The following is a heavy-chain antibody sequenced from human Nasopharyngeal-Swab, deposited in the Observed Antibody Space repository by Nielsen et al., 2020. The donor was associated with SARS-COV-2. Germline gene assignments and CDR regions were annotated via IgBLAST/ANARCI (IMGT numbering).Heavy chain of an antibody. CDR3: AKAMGSVYDTSGHYNAFDI. CDR2: IYSGGST. D-gene: IGHD3-22*01. V-gene: IGHV3-53*01. J-gene: IGHJ3*02. Sequence: WIRQPPGKGLEWVSVIYSGGSTYYADSVKGRFTISRGNSKNTLYLLMNSLRVEDTAVYYCAKAMGSVYDTSGHYNAFDIWGQGTTVTVSS.